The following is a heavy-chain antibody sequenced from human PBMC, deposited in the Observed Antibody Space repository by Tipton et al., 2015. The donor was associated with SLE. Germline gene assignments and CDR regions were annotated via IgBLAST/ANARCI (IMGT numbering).Heavy chain of an antibody. CDR2: LDYSGNT. Sequence: TLSLTCTVSGGSISSGSYYWSWIRQHPGKGLEWIGYLDYSGNTYYNLSLKSRVSIAGDTSKNQFSLKLTSVTAADTSVYYCARDSGYGGSWYWFVPWGRGSLVPFSS. J-gene: IGHJ5*02. D-gene: IGHD5-12*01. CDR3: ARDSGYGGSWYWFVP. V-gene: IGHV4-31*03. CDR1: GGSISSGSYY.